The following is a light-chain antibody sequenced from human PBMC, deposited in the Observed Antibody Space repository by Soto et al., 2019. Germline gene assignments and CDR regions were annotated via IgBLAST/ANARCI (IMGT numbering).Light chain of an antibody. CDR2: DTS. CDR3: QQYGTSEII. V-gene: IGKV3-20*01. J-gene: IGKJ5*01. CDR1: QSVGNSF. Sequence: EVVLTQSPGTLSLSPGGRATLSCSASQSVGNSFVAWYQQKPGQPPRLLIYDTSKRATGIPDRFSGSVSGTDFTLSISRVEPEDFAVFYCQQYGTSEIIFGQGTRLEIK.